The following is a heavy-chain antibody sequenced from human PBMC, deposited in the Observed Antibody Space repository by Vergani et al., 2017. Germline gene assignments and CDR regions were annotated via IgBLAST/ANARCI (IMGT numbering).Heavy chain of an antibody. CDR3: ASEAVTSFDY. Sequence: QVRLVESGGGVVQPGRSLRLSCAASGFTFSSYGMHWVRQAPGKGLEWVAVISYDGSNKYYADSVKGRFTISRDNSKNTLYLQMNSLRAEDTAVYYCASEAVTSFDYWGQGTLVTVSS. D-gene: IGHD4-17*01. CDR2: ISYDGSNK. J-gene: IGHJ4*02. CDR1: GFTFSSYG. V-gene: IGHV3-30*03.